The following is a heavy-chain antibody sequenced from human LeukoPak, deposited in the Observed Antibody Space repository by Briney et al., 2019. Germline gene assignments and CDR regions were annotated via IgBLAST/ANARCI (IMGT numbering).Heavy chain of an antibody. CDR2: IYYSGST. D-gene: IGHD5-12*01. Sequence: SETLSLTCTVSGGSISSYYWSWIRQPPGKGLEWIGYIYYSGSTNYNPSLKSRVTISVDTSKNQFSLKLSSVTAADTAVYYCARRTKTPKSGYAPHYYFDYWGQGTLVTVSS. J-gene: IGHJ4*02. V-gene: IGHV4-59*08. CDR1: GGSISSYY. CDR3: ARRTKTPKSGYAPHYYFDY.